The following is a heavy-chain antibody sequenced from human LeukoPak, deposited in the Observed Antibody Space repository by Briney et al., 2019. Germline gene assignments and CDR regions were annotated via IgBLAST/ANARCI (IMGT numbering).Heavy chain of an antibody. CDR2: TSAGGGNT. CDR3: AKHCTSTNCYGRYFDY. J-gene: IGHJ4*02. D-gene: IGHD2-2*01. Sequence: PGGSLRLSCAASGFTFSSYAMSWVRQAPGKGLEWVSTTSAGGGNTYHADSVKGHFTISRDNSKNTLYLQMYSLRAEDTAVYYCAKHCTSTNCYGRYFDYWGQGTLVTVSS. V-gene: IGHV3-23*01. CDR1: GFTFSSYA.